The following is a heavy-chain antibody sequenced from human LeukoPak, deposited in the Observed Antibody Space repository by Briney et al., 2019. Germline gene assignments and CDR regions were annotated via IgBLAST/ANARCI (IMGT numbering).Heavy chain of an antibody. CDR1: GFTFSSYC. D-gene: IGHD5-18*01. CDR3: ARHSSRYTYDFDS. Sequence: GGSLRLSCAASGFTFSSYCMHWVREAPGEGLVWVLRINSDGTSTSYADPVKGRFTIPKANAKDTLYLQRNSRRAEDTAVYYCARHSSRYTYDFDSWGQGPLVTVSS. J-gene: IGHJ4*02. V-gene: IGHV3-74*01. CDR2: INSDGTST.